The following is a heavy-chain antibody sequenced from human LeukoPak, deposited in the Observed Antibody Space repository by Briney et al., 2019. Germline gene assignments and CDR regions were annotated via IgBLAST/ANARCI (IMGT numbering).Heavy chain of an antibody. J-gene: IGHJ6*02. CDR3: ARDNPIATTGIVWHFYYGMDV. CDR1: GFTFSHYY. CDR2: IKQDGSEQ. D-gene: IGHD6-13*01. V-gene: IGHV3-7*01. Sequence: GGSLRLSCAASGFTFSHYYMSWVRQAPGKGLEWVANIKQDGSEQFYLDSVKGRFTISRDNAKNALYLQMHSLRVEDTAVYYCARDNPIATTGIVWHFYYGMDVWGQGTTVTVSS.